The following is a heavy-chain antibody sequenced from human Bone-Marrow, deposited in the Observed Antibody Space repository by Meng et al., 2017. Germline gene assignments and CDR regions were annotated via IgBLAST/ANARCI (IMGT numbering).Heavy chain of an antibody. CDR1: GFTFSDYY. CDR2: ISSSGSTI. CDR3: ARDPSSSRYRAQPFGY. D-gene: IGHD6-13*01. Sequence: GGSLRLSCAASGFTFSDYYMSWIRQAPGKGLEWVSYISSSGSTIYYADSVKGRFTISRDNAKNSLYLQMHSLRAEDTAVYYCARDPSSSRYRAQPFGYWGQGTLVTVSS. J-gene: IGHJ4*02. V-gene: IGHV3-11*01.